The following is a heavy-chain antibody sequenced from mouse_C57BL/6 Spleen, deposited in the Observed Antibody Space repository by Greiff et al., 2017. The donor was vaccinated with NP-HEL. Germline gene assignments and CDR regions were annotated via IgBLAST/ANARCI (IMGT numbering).Heavy chain of an antibody. V-gene: IGHV5-4*03. D-gene: IGHD2-5*01. CDR3: ARGYSNLAMDY. Sequence: DVMLVESGGGLVKPGGSLKLSCAASGFTFSSYAMSWVRQTPEKRLEWVATISDGGSYTYYPDNVKGRFTISRDNAKNNLYLQMSHLKSEDTAMYYCARGYSNLAMDYWGQGTSVTVSS. J-gene: IGHJ4*01. CDR2: ISDGGSYT. CDR1: GFTFSSYA.